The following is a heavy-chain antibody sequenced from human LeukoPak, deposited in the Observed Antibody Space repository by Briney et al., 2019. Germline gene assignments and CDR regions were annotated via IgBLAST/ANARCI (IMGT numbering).Heavy chain of an antibody. V-gene: IGHV1-2*02. CDR1: GYTFTGYY. CDR2: INPNSGGT. CDR3: ARAGETVTTIGYYYYYMDV. Sequence: ASVKVSCKASGYTFTGYYMHWVRQAPGQGLEWMGWINPNSGGTNYAQKFQGRVTMTRDTSISTAYMELSRLRSDDTAVYYCARAGETVTTIGYYYYYMDVWAKGPRSPSP. D-gene: IGHD4-11*01. J-gene: IGHJ6*03.